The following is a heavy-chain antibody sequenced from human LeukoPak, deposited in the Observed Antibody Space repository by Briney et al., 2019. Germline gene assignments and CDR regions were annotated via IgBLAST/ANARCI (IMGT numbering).Heavy chain of an antibody. J-gene: IGHJ4*02. D-gene: IGHD4-17*01. V-gene: IGHV4-30-4*01. CDR3: ARETTAFYYFDY. CDR2: IYYSGST. Sequence: PSQTLSLTCTVSGGSISSGDYSWSWIRQPPGKGLEWIGYIYYSGSTYYNPSLKSRVTISVDTSKNQFSLKLSSVTAADTAVYYCARETTAFYYFDYWGQGTLVTVSS. CDR1: GGSISSGDYS.